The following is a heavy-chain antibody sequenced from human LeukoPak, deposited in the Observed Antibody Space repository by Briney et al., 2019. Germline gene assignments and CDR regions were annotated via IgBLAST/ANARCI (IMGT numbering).Heavy chain of an antibody. Sequence: PGGSLRLSCAASGFSLDDYAMHWVRQAPGQGLEWVSSISWDGRNMAYAASVKGRFTISRDNAQNSLYLQMYSLKIEDTAFYYCIKDMGFDLLKDAFDLWGQGMLVTVPS. CDR1: GFSLDDYA. D-gene: IGHD1-26*01. CDR3: IKDMGFDLLKDAFDL. V-gene: IGHV3-9*01. CDR2: ISWDGRNM. J-gene: IGHJ3*01.